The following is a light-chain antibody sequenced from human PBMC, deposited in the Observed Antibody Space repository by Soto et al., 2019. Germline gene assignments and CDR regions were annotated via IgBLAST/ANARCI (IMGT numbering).Light chain of an antibody. CDR3: SSYTSSSTRV. V-gene: IGLV2-14*01. CDR1: SSDVGGYNY. CDR2: DVS. Sequence: QSALTQPASVSGSPGQSITISCTGTSSDVGGYNYVSWYQQHPGKAPKLMIYDVSNRPSGVSNRFSGSKSGNTASLTISGRQAEDEADYYCSSYTSSSTRVSGGVTKLTVL. J-gene: IGLJ3*02.